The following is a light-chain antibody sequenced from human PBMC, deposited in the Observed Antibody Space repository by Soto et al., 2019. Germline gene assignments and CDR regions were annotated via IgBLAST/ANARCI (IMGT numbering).Light chain of an antibody. CDR2: EVS. CDR1: SSDIGGYKY. V-gene: IGLV2-14*01. J-gene: IGLJ3*02. CDR3: TSYSRYRVLV. Sequence: QSALTQPASVSGSLGQSITISCTGTSSDIGGYKYVSWYQQHPGKAPKLIIFEVSNRPSGVSDRFSGSNSGNTASLTISGLQAGDEADYYCTSYSRYRVLVFGGGTKVTVL.